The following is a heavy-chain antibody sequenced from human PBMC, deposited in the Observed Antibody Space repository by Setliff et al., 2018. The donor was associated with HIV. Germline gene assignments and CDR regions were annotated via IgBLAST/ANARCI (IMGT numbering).Heavy chain of an antibody. Sequence: ASVKVSCKASGYTFSSYGISWVRQAPGQGLEWLGWISPYNGNTNYSQKFQGRVTMTTYTSTSTAYMDLRSLRSADTAVYYCARDDRGRVRGVGPFDPWGQGTLVTVSS. CDR3: ARDDRGRVRGVGPFDP. CDR2: ISPYNGNT. CDR1: GYTFSSYG. D-gene: IGHD3-10*01. J-gene: IGHJ5*02. V-gene: IGHV1-18*01.